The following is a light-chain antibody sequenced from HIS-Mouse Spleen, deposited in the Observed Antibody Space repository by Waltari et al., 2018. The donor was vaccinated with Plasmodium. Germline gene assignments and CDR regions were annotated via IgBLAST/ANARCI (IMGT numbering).Light chain of an antibody. CDR2: QDS. CDR1: KLGDKY. Sequence: SYELTQPPSVSVSPGQTASITCSGDKLGDKYACWYQQKPGQSPVLVIYQDSKRPSGLPEGFSGSNSGNTATLNISGTQAMDEADYYCQAWDSSTVVFGGGTKLTVL. V-gene: IGLV3-1*01. J-gene: IGLJ2*01. CDR3: QAWDSSTVV.